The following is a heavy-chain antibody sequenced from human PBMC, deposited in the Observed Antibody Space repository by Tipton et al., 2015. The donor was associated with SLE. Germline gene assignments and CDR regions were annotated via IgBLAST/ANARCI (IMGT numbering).Heavy chain of an antibody. CDR2: IYPGDSDT. V-gene: IGHV5-51*01. J-gene: IGHJ3*02. CDR3: ARHWGKASTHAFDI. D-gene: IGHD6-13*01. Sequence: QLVQSGAEVKKPGESLKISRKASGYPFTAKWIGWVRQMPGKGLEWVVIIYPGDSDTRYSQSLEGQVTISADNSISTAYLQWHSLKASDTAIYYCARHWGKASTHAFDIWGQGTLVTVSS. CDR1: GYPFTAKW.